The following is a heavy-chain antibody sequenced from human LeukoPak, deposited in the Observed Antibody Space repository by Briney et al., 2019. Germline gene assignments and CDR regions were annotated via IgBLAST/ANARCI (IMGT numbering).Heavy chain of an antibody. CDR2: INHSGST. J-gene: IGHJ5*02. V-gene: IGHV4-34*01. CDR1: GGSFSGYY. D-gene: IGHD6-13*01. Sequence: KPSETLSLTCAVYGGSFSGYYWSWIRQPPGKGLEWIGEINHSGSTNYNPSLKSRVTISVDTSKSQFSLKLSSVTAADTAVYYCARAGSSSWSNLRYRDWFDPWGQGTLVTVSS. CDR3: ARAGSSSWSNLRYRDWFDP.